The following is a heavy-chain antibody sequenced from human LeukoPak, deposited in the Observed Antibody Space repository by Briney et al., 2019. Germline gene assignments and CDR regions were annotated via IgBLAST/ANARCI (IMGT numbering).Heavy chain of an antibody. Sequence: SETLSLTCAVYGGSFSGYYWSWIRQPPGKGLEWIGSIYYSGSTYYNPSLKSRVTISVDTSKNQFSLKLSSVTAADTAVYYCARTLAGGAFDIWGQGTMVTVSS. CDR3: ARTLAGGAFDI. CDR1: GGSFSGYY. J-gene: IGHJ3*02. D-gene: IGHD6-19*01. CDR2: IYYSGST. V-gene: IGHV4-34*01.